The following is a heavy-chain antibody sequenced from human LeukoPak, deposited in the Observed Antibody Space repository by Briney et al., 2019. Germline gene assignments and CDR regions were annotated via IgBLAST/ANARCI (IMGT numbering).Heavy chain of an antibody. CDR3: ARVIQRNGVLDAFDI. V-gene: IGHV4-59*01. D-gene: IGHD5-18*01. J-gene: IGHJ3*02. CDR2: IYYSGST. CDR1: GGSISSYY. Sequence: SETLSLTRTVSGGSISSYYWSWIRQPPGKGLEWIGYIYYSGSTNYNPSLKSRVTISVDTSKNQFSLKLSSVTAADTAVYYCARVIQRNGVLDAFDIWGQGTMVTVSS.